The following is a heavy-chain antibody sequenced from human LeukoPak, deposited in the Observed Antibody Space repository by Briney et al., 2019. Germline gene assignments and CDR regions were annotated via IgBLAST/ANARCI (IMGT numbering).Heavy chain of an antibody. CDR2: IRFDGSLQ. Sequence: PGGSLRLSCAASGFTFSNYGIHWIRQAPGKGLEWLAFIRFDGSLQWYADSVKGRFAISRDDSKNTAYLEMNSLRTEDTAVYYCAKDFWAIGENYWGQGTLVTVSP. CDR1: GFTFSNYG. J-gene: IGHJ4*02. D-gene: IGHD3-3*01. CDR3: AKDFWAIGENY. V-gene: IGHV3-30*02.